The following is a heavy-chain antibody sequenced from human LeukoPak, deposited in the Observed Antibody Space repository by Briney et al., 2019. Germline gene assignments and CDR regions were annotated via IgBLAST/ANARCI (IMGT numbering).Heavy chain of an antibody. D-gene: IGHD2/OR15-2a*01. CDR1: GGSFSGYY. CDR2: INHSGST. Sequence: QSSETLFLTCAVYGGSFSGYYWSWIRQPPGKGLEWIGEINHSGSTNYNPSLKTRLTISVDTSKNQFSLRLNSVTAADTAVYYCARFSQYYDSPTHYLDYWGQGILVTVSS. CDR3: ARFSQYYDSPTHYLDY. J-gene: IGHJ4*02. V-gene: IGHV4-34*01.